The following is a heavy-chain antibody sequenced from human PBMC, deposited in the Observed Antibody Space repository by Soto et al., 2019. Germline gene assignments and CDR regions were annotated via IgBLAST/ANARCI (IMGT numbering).Heavy chain of an antibody. D-gene: IGHD7-27*01. J-gene: IGHJ4*02. Sequence: QVQLQESGPGLVKPSETLSLTCTVSGGSISSYYWSWIRQPPGKGLEWIGYIYYSGSTNYNPSLKSRVTLSVDTSKNQFSLKLTSVTAADTAVYYCVRRWGTSFDFWGQGTLVTVSS. V-gene: IGHV4-59*01. CDR2: IYYSGST. CDR3: VRRWGTSFDF. CDR1: GGSISSYY.